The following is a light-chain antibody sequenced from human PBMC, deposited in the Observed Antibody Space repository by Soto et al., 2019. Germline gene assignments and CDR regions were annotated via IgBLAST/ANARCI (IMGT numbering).Light chain of an antibody. V-gene: IGLV1-44*01. CDR1: SSNIGSNT. CDR3: AAWEDSLNGVI. Sequence: QSAVTQPPSASGTPGQRVTISCSGSSSNIGSNTVTWYQPLPGTAPKLLIYSNDQRPSGVPDRLSGSKSGTSASLAISGLQAEDEADYYCAAWEDSLNGVIFGGGTKLTVL. J-gene: IGLJ2*01. CDR2: SND.